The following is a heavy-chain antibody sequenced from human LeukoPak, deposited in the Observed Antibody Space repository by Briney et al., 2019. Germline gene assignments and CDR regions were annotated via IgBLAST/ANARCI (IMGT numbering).Heavy chain of an antibody. J-gene: IGHJ5*02. CDR1: GFTFTSYV. D-gene: IGHD6-13*01. CDR2: ISYDGSNK. CDR3: ARPRGAAAGTFGFDP. V-gene: IGHV3-30*03. Sequence: GGSLRLSCAASGFTFTSYVMHWVRQAPGKGLQWVALISYDGSNKYYADSVKGRFTISRDNSKNTLYPQMNSLRAEDTAVYYCARPRGAAAGTFGFDPWGQGTLVTVSS.